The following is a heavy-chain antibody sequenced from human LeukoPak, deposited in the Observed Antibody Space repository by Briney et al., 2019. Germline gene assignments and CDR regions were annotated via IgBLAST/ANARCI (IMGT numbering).Heavy chain of an antibody. V-gene: IGHV3-21*01. J-gene: IGHJ6*02. CDR1: GFTFTTYS. CDR2: ISSSSSYI. D-gene: IGHD2/OR15-2a*01. Sequence: NPGGSLRLSCAASGFTFTTYSKNWVRQAPGKGLEWVSSISSSSSYIFYADSVKGRFTISRDNAKNSLYLQVNSLRAEDTAVYYCARDLLSRMTGTGAYYYYGMDVWGQGTAVTVSS. CDR3: ARDLLSRMTGTGAYYYYGMDV.